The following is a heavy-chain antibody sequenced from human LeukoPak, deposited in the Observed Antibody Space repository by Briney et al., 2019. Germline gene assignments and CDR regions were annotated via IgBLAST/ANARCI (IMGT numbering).Heavy chain of an antibody. CDR2: IYYSGST. V-gene: IGHV4-31*03. J-gene: IGHJ5*02. CDR1: GGPISSGGYY. CDR3: AGGHQMNWFDP. D-gene: IGHD3-16*01. Sequence: SETLSLTCTVSGGPISSGGYYWSWIRQHPGKGLEWIGYIYYSGSTYYNPSLKSRVTISVGTSKNQFSLKLSSVTAADTAVYYCAGGHQMNWFDPWGQGTLVTVSS.